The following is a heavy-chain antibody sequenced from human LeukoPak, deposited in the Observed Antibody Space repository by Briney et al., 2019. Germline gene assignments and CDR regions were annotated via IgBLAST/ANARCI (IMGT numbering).Heavy chain of an antibody. CDR2: IKQDGSEK. J-gene: IGHJ4*02. V-gene: IGHV3-7*01. D-gene: IGHD6-13*01. CDR3: ARDSAGNDY. Sequence: PGGSLRLSCAASGFTFSTYWMSWVRQAPGKGLEWVANIKQDGSEKYYVDSVKGRFTISRDNAKNSLYLQINSLRAEDMAMYYCARDSAGNDYWGQGTLVTVSS. CDR1: GFTFSTYW.